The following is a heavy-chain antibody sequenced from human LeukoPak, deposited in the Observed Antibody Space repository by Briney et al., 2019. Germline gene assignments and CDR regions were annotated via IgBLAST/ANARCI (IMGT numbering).Heavy chain of an antibody. V-gene: IGHV4-4*09. Sequence: SETLSLTCAVSGGSMSDHYWSWIRQSPGMTLEWIGYIYATGSTNYNPSLKSRVSISVDTSKNHFSLRLTSVTAADTAVYYCARHFRGDYPDSGSSPDVHYIDVWSKVSTVTVSS. CDR2: IYATGST. CDR3: ARHFRGDYPDSGSSPDVHYIDV. CDR1: GGSMSDHY. D-gene: IGHD3-10*01. J-gene: IGHJ6*03.